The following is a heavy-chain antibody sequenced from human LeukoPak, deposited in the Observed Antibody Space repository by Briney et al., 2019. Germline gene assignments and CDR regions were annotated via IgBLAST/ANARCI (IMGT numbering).Heavy chain of an antibody. D-gene: IGHD4-17*01. CDR3: ARLRYTSFDY. V-gene: IGHV4-59*01. CDR2: IDYSGNT. CDR1: GGSISRYY. J-gene: IGHJ4*02. Sequence: SETLSLTCTVSGGSISRYYWNWIRQPPGKELEWIGYIDYSGNTKYNPSLKSRVTISMDTSKNQFSLRLTSVTAADSAVYYCARLRYTSFDYWGQGTLATVSS.